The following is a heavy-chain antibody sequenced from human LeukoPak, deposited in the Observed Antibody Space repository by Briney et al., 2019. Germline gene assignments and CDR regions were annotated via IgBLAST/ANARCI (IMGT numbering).Heavy chain of an antibody. CDR1: GGSISSGGYS. CDR2: IYHSGST. V-gene: IGHV4-30-2*01. D-gene: IGHD4-23*01. CDR3: ARGRTTMVTSYYFDY. J-gene: IGHJ4*02. Sequence: SETLSLTCAVSGGSISSGGYSWSWIRQPPGKGLEWIGYIYHSGSTYYNPSLKSRVTISVDRSKNQFSLKLSSVTAADTAVYYCARGRTTMVTSYYFDYWGQGTLVTVSS.